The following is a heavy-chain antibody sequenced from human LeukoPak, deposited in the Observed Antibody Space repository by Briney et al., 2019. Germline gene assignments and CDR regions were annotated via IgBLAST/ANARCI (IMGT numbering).Heavy chain of an antibody. CDR3: ARDRRPRGGYFDY. Sequence: GGSLRLSCAASGFTFSSYWMSWVRQAPGKGLEWVANIKQDGSEKYYVDSVKGRFTISRDNAKNALYLQMNSLRAEDTAVYYCARDRRPRGGYFDYWGQGTLVTVSS. CDR2: IKQDGSEK. CDR1: GFTFSSYW. D-gene: IGHD3-16*01. J-gene: IGHJ4*02. V-gene: IGHV3-7*01.